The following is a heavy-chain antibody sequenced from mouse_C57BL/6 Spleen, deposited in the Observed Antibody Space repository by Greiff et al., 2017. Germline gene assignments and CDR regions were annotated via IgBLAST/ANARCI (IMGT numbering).Heavy chain of an antibody. J-gene: IGHJ4*01. CDR2: IYPSDSET. CDR3: AGEGPYDYEGAVYAMDY. V-gene: IGHV1-61*01. CDR1: GYTFTSYW. D-gene: IGHD2-4*01. Sequence: QVQLQQPGAELVRPGSSVKLSCKASGYTFTSYWMDWVKQRPGQGLEWIGNIYPSDSETHYNQKFKDKATLTVDKSSSTAYMQLSSLTSEDSAVYYCAGEGPYDYEGAVYAMDYWGQGTSVTVSS.